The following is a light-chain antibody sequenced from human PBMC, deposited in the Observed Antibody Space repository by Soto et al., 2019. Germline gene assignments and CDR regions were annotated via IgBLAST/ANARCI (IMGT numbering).Light chain of an antibody. CDR2: DVS. Sequence: QSVLTQPASVSGSPGQSITISCTGTSSDVGGYNYVSWYQQHPGKAPKLMIYDVSNRPSGVSNRFSGSNSGNTASLTISGLQAEDEADYYRSSYTSSSTLVGFGAGTQLTVL. CDR3: SSYTSSSTLVG. CDR1: SSDVGGYNY. J-gene: IGLJ2*01. V-gene: IGLV2-14*01.